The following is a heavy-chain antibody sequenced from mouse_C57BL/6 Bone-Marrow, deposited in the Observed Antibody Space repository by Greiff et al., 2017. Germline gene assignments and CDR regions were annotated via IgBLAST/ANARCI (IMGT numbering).Heavy chain of an antibody. CDR3: ATNWGFDY. CDR2: INPSSGYT. J-gene: IGHJ2*01. Sequence: QVKLQQSGAELARPGASVKMSCKASGYTFTSYTMNWVKQRPGQGLEWIGYINPSSGYTKYNQKFKDKATLTADKSSSTAYMQLSSLTSEDSAVYYCATNWGFDYWGQGTTLTVSA. D-gene: IGHD4-1*01. V-gene: IGHV1-4*01. CDR1: GYTFTSYT.